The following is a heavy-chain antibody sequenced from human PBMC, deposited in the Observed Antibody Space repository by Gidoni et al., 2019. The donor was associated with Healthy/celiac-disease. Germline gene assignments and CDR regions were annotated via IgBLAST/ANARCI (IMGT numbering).Heavy chain of an antibody. Sequence: QVQLQESGPGLVKPSQTLSLTCTVSGVSISSGDYYWSWIRQPPGKGLEWIGYIYYSGSTYYNRSLKRRVTISVDTSKNQFSLKLSSVTAADTAVYYCARGRTTVTIDAFDIWGQGTMVTVSS. CDR1: GVSISSGDYY. CDR2: IYYSGST. V-gene: IGHV4-30-4*01. D-gene: IGHD4-4*01. J-gene: IGHJ3*02. CDR3: ARGRTTVTIDAFDI.